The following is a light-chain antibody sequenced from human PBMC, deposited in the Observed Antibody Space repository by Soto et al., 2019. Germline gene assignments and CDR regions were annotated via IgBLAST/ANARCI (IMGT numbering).Light chain of an antibody. CDR2: AAS. CDR3: QQTYSSLPIT. Sequence: DIQMTQSPSSLSASVGDIVTINFRASQTIYSNLNWYQQKPGKAPNLLIYAASSLESGVPARFSGSGSGTHFTLTITGLQPEDFATYYCQQTYSSLPITFGQGTRLEIK. V-gene: IGKV1-39*01. CDR1: QTIYSN. J-gene: IGKJ5*01.